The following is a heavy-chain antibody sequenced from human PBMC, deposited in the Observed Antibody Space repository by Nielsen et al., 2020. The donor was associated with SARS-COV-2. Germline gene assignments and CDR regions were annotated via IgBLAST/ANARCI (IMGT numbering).Heavy chain of an antibody. Sequence: GESLKISCAASGFTFDDYGMSWVRQAPGKGLEWVSGINWNGGSTGYADSVKGRFTISRDNAKNSLYLQMNSLRAEDTALYHCASVGYCSGGSCYGYYYGMDVWGQRTTVTVSS. CDR2: INWNGGST. CDR1: GFTFDDYG. J-gene: IGHJ6*02. CDR3: ASVGYCSGGSCYGYYYGMDV. V-gene: IGHV3-20*01. D-gene: IGHD2-15*01.